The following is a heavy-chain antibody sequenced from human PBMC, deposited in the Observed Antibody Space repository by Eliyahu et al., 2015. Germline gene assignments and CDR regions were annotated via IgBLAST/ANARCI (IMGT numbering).Heavy chain of an antibody. V-gene: IGHV3-48*03. Sequence: EVQLVESGGGLVQPGGSLRLSCAASGFTFSSHDMNWVRQAPGKGLEWVSFISGSGTTIYYADSVKGRFTISRDNARNSLSLQMNSLRAEDTAVYYCASRPPHGQWLVFDFWGQGTLVTVSS. CDR3: ASRPPHGQWLVFDF. CDR1: GFTFSSHD. CDR2: ISGSGTTI. J-gene: IGHJ4*02. D-gene: IGHD6-19*01.